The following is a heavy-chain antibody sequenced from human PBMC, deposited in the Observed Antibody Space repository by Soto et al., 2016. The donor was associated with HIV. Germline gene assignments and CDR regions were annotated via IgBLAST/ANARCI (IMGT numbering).Heavy chain of an antibody. CDR1: GFSISYNY. CDR3: ARDNGRSLIQN. J-gene: IGHJ1*01. CDR2: VYVNGRT. D-gene: IGHD1-26*01. Sequence: EVQLVETGGGLVQLGGSLRLSCAPSGFSISYNYMSWVRQAPGKGLEWVSSVYVNGRTYYADSVKGRFTVSRDMSKNLIYLQMNSLRTEDTAIYFCARDNGRSLIQNWGRGTLVTVSS. V-gene: IGHV3-53*02.